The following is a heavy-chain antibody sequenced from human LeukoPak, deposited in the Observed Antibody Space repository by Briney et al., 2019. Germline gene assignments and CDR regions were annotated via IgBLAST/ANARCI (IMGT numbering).Heavy chain of an antibody. J-gene: IGHJ3*02. CDR3: ARDGNRKPSDKDPYYYDSSGYPSDAFDI. V-gene: IGHV6-1*01. D-gene: IGHD3-22*01. Sequence: SQTLSLTCAISGDSVSSNSAAWNWIRQSPSRGLEWLGRTYYRSKWYNDYAVSVKSRITINPDTSKNQFSPQLNSVTPEDTAVYYCARDGNRKPSDKDPYYYDSSGYPSDAFDIWGQGTMVTVSS. CDR2: TYYRSKWYN. CDR1: GDSVSSNSAA.